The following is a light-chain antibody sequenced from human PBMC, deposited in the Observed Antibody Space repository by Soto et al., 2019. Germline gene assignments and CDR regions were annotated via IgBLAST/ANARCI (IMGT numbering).Light chain of an antibody. CDR3: QQRRSWPLT. CDR1: QSVGSY. Sequence: EIVLTQSPATLSLSPGERATLSCRASQSVGSYLAWYQQKPGQAPRLLIYDASNRATGIPGRFSGSGSGTDFTLTITCLEPEDFAVYYCQQRRSWPLTFGRGTRVEV. V-gene: IGKV3-11*01. J-gene: IGKJ4*02. CDR2: DAS.